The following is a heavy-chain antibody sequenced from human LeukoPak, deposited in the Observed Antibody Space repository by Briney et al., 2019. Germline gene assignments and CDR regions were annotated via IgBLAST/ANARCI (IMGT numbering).Heavy chain of an antibody. Sequence: GGSLRLSCAASGFTVSSNYMSWVRQAPGEGLEWVSVIYSGGSTYYADSVKGRFTISRDNSKNTLYLQMNSLRAEDTAVYYCARLNYGSGSYLDYWGQGTLVTVSS. CDR1: GFTVSSNY. CDR3: ARLNYGSGSYLDY. CDR2: IYSGGST. D-gene: IGHD3-10*01. V-gene: IGHV3-53*01. J-gene: IGHJ4*02.